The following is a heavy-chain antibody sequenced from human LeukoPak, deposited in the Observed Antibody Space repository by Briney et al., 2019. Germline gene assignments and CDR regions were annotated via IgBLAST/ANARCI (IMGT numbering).Heavy chain of an antibody. CDR3: ARGLGGGDCSSTSCPGDFDY. D-gene: IGHD2-2*01. CDR2: IYYSGST. J-gene: IGHJ4*02. V-gene: IGHV4-59*11. Sequence: PSETLSLTCTVSGGSISSHYWSWIRQPPGKGLEWIGYIYYSGSTNCNPSLKSRVTISVDTSKNQFSLKLSSVTAADTAVYYCARGLGGGDCSSTSCPGDFDYWGQGTLVIVSS. CDR1: GGSISSHY.